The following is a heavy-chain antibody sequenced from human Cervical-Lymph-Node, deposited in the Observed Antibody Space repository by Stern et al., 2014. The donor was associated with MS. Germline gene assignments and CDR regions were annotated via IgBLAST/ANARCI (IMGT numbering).Heavy chain of an antibody. J-gene: IGHJ6*02. V-gene: IGHV1-24*01. CDR3: ATLGFGYYALEV. D-gene: IGHD1-26*01. Sequence: QMQLVQSGAEVKKPGASVKVSCKVSGYSLTAFSIHWVRQAPGKGLEWMGGFDPEDGEMIYAQRFQGRVSLTEDTSADTAYMELNSLRSDDTAAYYCATLGFGYYALEVWGQGTTVTVTS. CDR1: GYSLTAFS. CDR2: FDPEDGEM.